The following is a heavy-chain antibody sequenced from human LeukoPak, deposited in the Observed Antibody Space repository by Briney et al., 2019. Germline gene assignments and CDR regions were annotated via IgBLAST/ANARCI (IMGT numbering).Heavy chain of an antibody. CDR2: IHHSGGIT. Sequence: PSETLSLTCTVSGGSINSYYWSWIRQPPGKGLEWIGYIHHSGGITYYNPSLKSRVTISVDTSKNQFSLKLSSVTAADTAVYYCARGGDGYNWSYYYYYMDVWGKGTTVTVSS. CDR1: GGSINSYY. V-gene: IGHV4-59*01. CDR3: ARGGDGYNWSYYYYYMDV. D-gene: IGHD5-24*01. J-gene: IGHJ6*03.